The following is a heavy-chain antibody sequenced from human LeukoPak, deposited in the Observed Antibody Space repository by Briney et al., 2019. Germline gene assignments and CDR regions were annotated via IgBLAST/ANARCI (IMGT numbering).Heavy chain of an antibody. V-gene: IGHV5-51*01. D-gene: IGHD3-22*01. Sequence: GESLKISCKGSGYSFTSYWSGWVRPRSGKGLEWMGIIYPGDSDTRYSPSFQGQVTISAVKSISTAYLQWSSLKASDTAMYYCARRAYYYDRSRYSMAENFDYWAQGTLVTVSS. J-gene: IGHJ4*02. CDR2: IYPGDSDT. CDR1: GYSFTSYW. CDR3: ARRAYYYDRSRYSMAENFDY.